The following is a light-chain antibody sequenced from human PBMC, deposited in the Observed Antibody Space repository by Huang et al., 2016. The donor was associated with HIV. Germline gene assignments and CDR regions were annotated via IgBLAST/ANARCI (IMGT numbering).Light chain of an antibody. CDR1: RSINKY. CDR3: QQSYKAPRT. Sequence: DIPMTQSPSSLSASVGDRVIISCGSSRSINKYLTWYQQMPGKATKLLIYGASTFQRVVSASVSGSVSGTDFTLTIGSLQPEDAATYYCQQSYKAPRTFGQGTLLEI. J-gene: IGKJ2*01. CDR2: GAS. V-gene: IGKV1-39*01.